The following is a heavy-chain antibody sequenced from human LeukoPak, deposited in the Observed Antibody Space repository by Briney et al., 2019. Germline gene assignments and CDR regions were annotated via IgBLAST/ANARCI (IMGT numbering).Heavy chain of an antibody. V-gene: IGHV3-23*01. CDR3: AKKIIGYRSSGRCHFDY. CDR1: GFTFSSCA. CDR2: ISGGGETT. Sequence: PGGSLRLSCAAPGFTFSSCAMSWVRQAPGKGLEWVSGISGGGETTFYADSVKGRFTISRDNSKNTLYLQMSSLRAEDTAVYYCAKKIIGYRSSGRCHFDYWGQGTLVTVSS. J-gene: IGHJ4*02. D-gene: IGHD2-15*01.